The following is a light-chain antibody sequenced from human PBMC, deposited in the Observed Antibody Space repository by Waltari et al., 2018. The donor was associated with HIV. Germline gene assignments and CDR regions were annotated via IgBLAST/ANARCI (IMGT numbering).Light chain of an antibody. Sequence: HSVLTQPPSVSGAPGQRVTISCTGSSSNIGAGFDVHWYQQLPGTAPKLLIYSNSNRPSGLPDLFSGSKSGTAASLAISGLQAEDEADYCGQSYDSSLSALFGGGTKLTVL. CDR3: QSYDSSLSAL. J-gene: IGLJ2*01. CDR2: SNS. CDR1: SSNIGAGFD. V-gene: IGLV1-40*01.